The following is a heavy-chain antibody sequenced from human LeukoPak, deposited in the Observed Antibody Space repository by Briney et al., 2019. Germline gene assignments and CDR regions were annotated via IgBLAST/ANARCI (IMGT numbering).Heavy chain of an antibody. Sequence: GASVKVSCKASGYTFTGYYMHWVRQAPGQGLEWMGWINPNSGGTNYAQKFQGRVTMTRDTSISTAYMELSRLRSDDTAVYYCARDMRGAYSSSWYFFDYWGQGALVTVSS. V-gene: IGHV1-2*02. CDR1: GYTFTGYY. CDR3: ARDMRGAYSSSWYFFDY. CDR2: INPNSGGT. J-gene: IGHJ4*02. D-gene: IGHD6-13*01.